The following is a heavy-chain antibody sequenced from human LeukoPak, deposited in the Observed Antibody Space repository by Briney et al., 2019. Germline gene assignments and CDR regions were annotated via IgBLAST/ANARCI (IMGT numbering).Heavy chain of an antibody. J-gene: IGHJ4*02. Sequence: ASVKVSCKASGYTFTGYYMHWVRQAPGQGLECMGWINPNSGGTNYAQKFQGRVTITADESTSTAYMELSSLRSEDTAVYYCARDGGGYYYGSGTRYWGQGTLVTVSS. D-gene: IGHD3-10*01. CDR3: ARDGGGYYYGSGTRY. CDR2: INPNSGGT. V-gene: IGHV1-2*02. CDR1: GYTFTGYY.